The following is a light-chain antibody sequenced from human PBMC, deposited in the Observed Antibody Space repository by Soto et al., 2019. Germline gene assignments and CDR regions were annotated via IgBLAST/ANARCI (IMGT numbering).Light chain of an antibody. CDR1: QSVSSSY. CDR2: GAS. CDR3: QQYSTSPWT. Sequence: EIVLTQSPGTLSLSPGERATLSCRASQSVSSSYLAWHQQKPGQAPRLLIYGASSRAAGIPDRFSGRGSGTDFTLTISRLVPEDYAVYYCQQYSTSPWTFGQGTMVEIK. J-gene: IGKJ1*01. V-gene: IGKV3-20*01.